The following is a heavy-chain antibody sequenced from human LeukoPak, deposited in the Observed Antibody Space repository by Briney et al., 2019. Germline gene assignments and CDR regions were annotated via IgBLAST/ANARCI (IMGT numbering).Heavy chain of an antibody. CDR1: GGSISYSNSY. Sequence: SETLSLTCTVSGGSISYSNSYWGWIRQPPGKGLEWIGSIYYSGSTYYNPSLKSRVTISVDTSKNQFSLKLSSVTAADTAVYYCARDTIDSSGYYLRDYHWFDPWGQGTLVTVSS. D-gene: IGHD3-22*01. CDR2: IYYSGST. V-gene: IGHV4-39*07. J-gene: IGHJ5*02. CDR3: ARDTIDSSGYYLRDYHWFDP.